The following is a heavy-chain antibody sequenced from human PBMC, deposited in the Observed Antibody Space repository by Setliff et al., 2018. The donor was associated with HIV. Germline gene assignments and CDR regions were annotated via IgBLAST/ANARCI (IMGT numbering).Heavy chain of an antibody. D-gene: IGHD6-19*01. J-gene: IGHJ4*02. V-gene: IGHV4-34*08. CDR1: GYTLSELS. Sequence: SCKVYGYTLSELSIHWVRQVPGKRLEWIGEINDSGNTNYNPSLKSRVTILVDTSKNHFSLRLKSVTAADTTVFYCARRTSFVGGAVAGHFDYWGQGTPVTVSS. CDR3: ARRTSFVGGAVAGHFDY. CDR2: INDSGNT.